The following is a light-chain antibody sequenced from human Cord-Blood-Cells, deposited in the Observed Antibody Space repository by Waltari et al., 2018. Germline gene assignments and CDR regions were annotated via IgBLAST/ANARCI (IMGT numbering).Light chain of an antibody. Sequence: DIVMTQSPDSMAVSLGERATINCKSSPSVLYSCNNKNYLAWNQQKPGQPPKLLIYWASTRESGVPDRFSGSGSGTDFTLTISSLQAEDVAVYYCQQYYSTPRTFGQGTKVEIK. V-gene: IGKV4-1*01. CDR2: WAS. J-gene: IGKJ1*01. CDR1: PSVLYSCNNKNY. CDR3: QQYYSTPRT.